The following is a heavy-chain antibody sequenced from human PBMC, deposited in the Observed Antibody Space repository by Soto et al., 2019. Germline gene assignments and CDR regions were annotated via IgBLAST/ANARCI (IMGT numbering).Heavy chain of an antibody. D-gene: IGHD6-19*01. V-gene: IGHV1-24*01. Sequence: GASVKVSCKVSGYTLTELSMHWVRQAPGKGLEWMGGFDPEDGETIYAQKFQGRVTMTEDTSTDTAYMELSSLRSEDTAVYYCATGFDPLAVAGNYYYYMDVWGKGTTVTVSS. CDR1: GYTLTELS. CDR3: ATGFDPLAVAGNYYYYMDV. CDR2: FDPEDGET. J-gene: IGHJ6*03.